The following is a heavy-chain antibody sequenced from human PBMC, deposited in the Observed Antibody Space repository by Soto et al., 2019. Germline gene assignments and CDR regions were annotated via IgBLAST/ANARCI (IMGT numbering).Heavy chain of an antibody. Sequence: EVQLVESGGALVQPGGSLRLSSAASGFTFTSYWMAWVRQTPGKGLEWVANIKQDESEKNYVDSVRGRFSISRDNAKNSLYLQMNSLRAEDTAVYYCARDWGTYCGGDCPKLDYWGQGTLVTVSS. CDR2: IKQDESEK. D-gene: IGHD2-21*01. V-gene: IGHV3-7*01. CDR1: GFTFTSYW. CDR3: ARDWGTYCGGDCPKLDY. J-gene: IGHJ4*02.